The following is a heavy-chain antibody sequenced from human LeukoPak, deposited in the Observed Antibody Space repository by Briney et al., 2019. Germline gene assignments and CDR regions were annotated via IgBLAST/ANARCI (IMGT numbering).Heavy chain of an antibody. D-gene: IGHD2-21*01. CDR1: GYSFSSYW. CDR2: IYPGDSDT. Sequence: GESLKISCKGSGYSFSSYWIGWVRQMPGKGLEWMGIIYPGDSDTRYSPSFQGQVTISADKSISTAYLQWSSLKASDTAMYYCATSSYCGGDCYDYWGQGTLVTVSS. CDR3: ATSSYCGGDCYDY. V-gene: IGHV5-51*01. J-gene: IGHJ4*02.